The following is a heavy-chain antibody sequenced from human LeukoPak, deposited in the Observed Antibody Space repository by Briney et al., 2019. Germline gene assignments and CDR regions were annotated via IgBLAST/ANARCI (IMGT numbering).Heavy chain of an antibody. CDR2: IYYSGST. J-gene: IGHJ6*03. CDR1: GGSINSYY. V-gene: IGHV4-59*12. CDR3: ARETRCSSTSCPKDSYYMDV. Sequence: SETLSLTCTVSGGSINSYYWSWIRQPPGKGLEWIGYIYYSGSTNYNPSLKSRVTMSVDTSKNQFSLKLSSVTAADTAVYYCARETRCSSTSCPKDSYYMDVWGKGTTVTVSS. D-gene: IGHD2-2*01.